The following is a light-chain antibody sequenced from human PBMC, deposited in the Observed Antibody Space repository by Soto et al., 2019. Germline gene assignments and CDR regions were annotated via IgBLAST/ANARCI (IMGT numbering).Light chain of an antibody. CDR1: SSDVGGYNY. CDR2: DVS. CDR3: SSYTSSSFPYV. Sequence: QSVLTQPASVSGSPGQSITISCTGTSSDVGGYNYVSWYQQHPGKAPKLMIYDVSNRPSGVSNRFSGSKSGNTASLTISGLQAEDQADYYCSSYTSSSFPYVFGTSTKVTVL. J-gene: IGLJ1*01. V-gene: IGLV2-14*01.